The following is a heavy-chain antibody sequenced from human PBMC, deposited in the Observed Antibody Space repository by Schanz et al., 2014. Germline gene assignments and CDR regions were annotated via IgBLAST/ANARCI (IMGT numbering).Heavy chain of an antibody. J-gene: IGHJ4*02. CDR3: ARYTGAYFDY. CDR1: GGSIRGYY. CDR2: VHSSGST. Sequence: QVQLQESGPGLVKPSETLSLTCTVSGGSIRGYYCSWIRQPPGKGLEWIGYVHSSGSTNYNSSLKSRVTITVDTSKNQFSRRLSSVTAADTAVYYCARYTGAYFDYWGQGTLVTVSS. D-gene: IGHD1-26*01. V-gene: IGHV4-59*12.